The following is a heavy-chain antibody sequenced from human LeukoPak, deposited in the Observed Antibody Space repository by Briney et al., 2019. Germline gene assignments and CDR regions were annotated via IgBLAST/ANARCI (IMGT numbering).Heavy chain of an antibody. D-gene: IGHD6-19*01. V-gene: IGHV3-74*01. Sequence: GSLSLSCAASGFTFSKYWMLWVRQAPGQGLESVSRINTDGTVTTYADSVKGRFTVSRDNADNTMFLQMNSVRDEDTAVYYCATKQWLAPPPDAWGQGTPVTVSS. CDR1: GFTFSKYW. J-gene: IGHJ5*02. CDR2: INTDGTVT. CDR3: ATKQWLAPPPDA.